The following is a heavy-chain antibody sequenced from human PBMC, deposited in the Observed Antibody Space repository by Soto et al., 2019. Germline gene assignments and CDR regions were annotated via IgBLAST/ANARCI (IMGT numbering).Heavy chain of an antibody. CDR2: INAGNGNT. CDR3: ARDFPYYDILTGSIYVMDV. Sequence: GASVKVSCKASGYTFISYAIHWVRQAPGQRLEWMGWINAGNGNTKYSQKFQGRVTITRDTSASTAYMELSSLRSEDTAVYYCARDFPYYDILTGSIYVMDVWGQGTTVTVSS. D-gene: IGHD3-9*01. V-gene: IGHV1-3*01. CDR1: GYTFISYA. J-gene: IGHJ6*02.